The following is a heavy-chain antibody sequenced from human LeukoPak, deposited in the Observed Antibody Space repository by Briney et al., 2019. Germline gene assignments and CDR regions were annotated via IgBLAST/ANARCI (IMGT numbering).Heavy chain of an antibody. CDR3: TRADYVWGSYRPYYYYMDV. CDR1: GFTFGDYA. V-gene: IGHV3-49*04. D-gene: IGHD3-16*02. Sequence: PGGSLRLSCTASGFTFGDYAMSWVRQAPGKGPEWVGFIRSKAYGGTTEYAASVKGRFTISRDDSKSIAYLQMNSLKTEDTAVYYCTRADYVWGSYRPYYYYMDVWGKGTTVTISS. J-gene: IGHJ6*03. CDR2: IRSKAYGGTT.